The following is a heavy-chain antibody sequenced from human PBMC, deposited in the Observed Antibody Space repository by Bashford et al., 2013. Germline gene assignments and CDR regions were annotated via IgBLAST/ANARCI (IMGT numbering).Heavy chain of an antibody. CDR2: IIPILGIA. V-gene: IGHV1-69*02. Sequence: SVKVSCKASGGTFSSYTISWVRQAPGQGLEWMGRIIPILGIANYAQKFQGRVTITADKSTSTAYMELSSLRSEDTAVYYCARVGYDEAAAGAYFDYWGQGTLVTVSS. CDR3: ARVGYDEAAAGAYFDY. D-gene: IGHD6-13*01. CDR1: GGTFSSYT. J-gene: IGHJ4*02.